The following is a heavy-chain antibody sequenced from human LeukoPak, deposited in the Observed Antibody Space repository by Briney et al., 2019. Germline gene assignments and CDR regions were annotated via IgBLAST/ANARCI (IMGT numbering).Heavy chain of an antibody. V-gene: IGHV4-30-2*01. CDR2: IYDRGPA. J-gene: IGHJ4*02. CDR3: AREDGAYCGGDCYSIL. D-gene: IGHD2-21*02. Sequence: SETLSLTCTVSGYAITSGGFSWNWIRQPPGKGLEWIGCIYDRGPAYYNPSLKSRVTISVDTSKNQFSLKLSSVTAADTAVYYCAREDGAYCGGDCYSILWGQGTLVTVSS. CDR1: GYAITSGGFS.